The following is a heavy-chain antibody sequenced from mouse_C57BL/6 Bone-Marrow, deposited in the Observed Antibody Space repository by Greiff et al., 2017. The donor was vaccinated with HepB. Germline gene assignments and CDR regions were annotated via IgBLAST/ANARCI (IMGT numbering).Heavy chain of an antibody. J-gene: IGHJ2*01. Sequence: DVKLQESGGGLVQPGGSMKLSCVASGFTFSNYWMNWVRQSPEKGLEWVAQIRLKSDNYATHYAESVKGRFTISRDDSKSSVYLQMNNLRAEDTGIYYCTGRYDLFDYWGQGTTLTVSS. CDR2: IRLKSDNYAT. D-gene: IGHD2-3*01. CDR1: GFTFSNYW. CDR3: TGRYDLFDY. V-gene: IGHV6-3*01.